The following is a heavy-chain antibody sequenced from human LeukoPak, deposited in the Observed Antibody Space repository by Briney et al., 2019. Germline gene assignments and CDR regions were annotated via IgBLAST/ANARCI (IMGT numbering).Heavy chain of an antibody. D-gene: IGHD3-10*01. CDR3: APAYRSGTDFYY. V-gene: IGHV1-2*02. CDR2: INPNSGGT. CDR1: GYTFIGYY. Sequence: ASVKVSCKASGYTFIGYYMHWVRQAPGQGLEWMGWINPNSGGTNYAQKFQGRVTMTRDTSISTAYMELNRLRSDDTAVYYCAPAYRSGTDFYYCGQGSLVTVSS. J-gene: IGHJ4*02.